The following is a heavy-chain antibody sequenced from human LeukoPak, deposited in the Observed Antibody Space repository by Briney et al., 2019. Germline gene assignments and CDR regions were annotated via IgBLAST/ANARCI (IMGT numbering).Heavy chain of an antibody. J-gene: IGHJ4*02. CDR2: IIPIFGTA. CDR3: AIPGVSDY. CDR1: GGTLSSYT. V-gene: IGHV1-69*13. Sequence: ASVKVSCKASGGTLSSYTITWVRQAPGQGLEWMGGIIPIFGTADYAQKFQGRVTITADESTSTAYMELSSLRSEDTAVYYCAIPGVSDYWGQGTLVTVSS.